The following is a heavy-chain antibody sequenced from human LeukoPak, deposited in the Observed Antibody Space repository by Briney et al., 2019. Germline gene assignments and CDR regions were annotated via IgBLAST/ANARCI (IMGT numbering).Heavy chain of an antibody. Sequence: ASVKVSCKASGYTFTGYYMHWARQAPGQGLEWMGRINPNSGGTNYAQKFQGRVTMTRDTSISTAYMELSRLRSDDTAVYYCAGATLLNWFDPWGQGTLVTVSS. CDR2: INPNSGGT. CDR1: GYTFTGYY. CDR3: AGATLLNWFDP. J-gene: IGHJ5*02. D-gene: IGHD2-21*01. V-gene: IGHV1-2*06.